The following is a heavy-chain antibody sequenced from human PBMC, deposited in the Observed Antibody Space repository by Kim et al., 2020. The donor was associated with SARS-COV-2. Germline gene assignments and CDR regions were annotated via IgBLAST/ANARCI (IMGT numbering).Heavy chain of an antibody. CDR2: ISGSAGSA. D-gene: IGHD2-8*01. CDR1: GFTFSNYA. J-gene: IGHJ4*02. V-gene: IGHV3-23*01. CDR3: AKVSGVYALLGYFDY. Sequence: GGSLRLSCAASGFTFSNYAMSWVRQAPGKGLEWVSAISGSAGSAHYADSVKGRFTISRDNSKNTLYLQMKSLRAEDTAVFYCAKVSGVYALLGYFDYWGQGTLVTVS.